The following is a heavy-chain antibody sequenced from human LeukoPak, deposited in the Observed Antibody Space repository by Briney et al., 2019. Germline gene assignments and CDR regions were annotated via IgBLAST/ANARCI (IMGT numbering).Heavy chain of an antibody. J-gene: IGHJ4*02. D-gene: IGHD2-21*02. Sequence: GGSLRLSCAASGFTFSSYGMHWVRQAPGKGLEWVAVIWYDGSNKYYADSVKGRFTISRDNSKNTLYLQMNSLRAEDTAVYYCARRGGDVVVTAPFDYWGQGTLVTVSS. CDR3: ARRGGDVVVTAPFDY. CDR1: GFTFSSYG. V-gene: IGHV3-33*01. CDR2: IWYDGSNK.